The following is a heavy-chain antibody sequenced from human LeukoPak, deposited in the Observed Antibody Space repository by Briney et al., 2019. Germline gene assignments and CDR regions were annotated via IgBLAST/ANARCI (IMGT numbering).Heavy chain of an antibody. D-gene: IGHD2-21*02. J-gene: IGHJ4*02. CDR3: ARAQTYGDSRLLLDY. CDR2: INWNGGST. CDR1: GFTFSSYT. V-gene: IGHV3-20*04. Sequence: GGSLRLSCAASGFTFSSYTMNWVRQAPGKGLEWVSGINWNGGSTGYADSVEGRFTISRDNAKNSQYLQMNSLRVEDTALYYCARAQTYGDSRLLLDYWGQGTLVTVSS.